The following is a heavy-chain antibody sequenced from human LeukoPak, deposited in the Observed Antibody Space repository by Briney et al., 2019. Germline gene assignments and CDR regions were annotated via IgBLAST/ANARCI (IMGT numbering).Heavy chain of an antibody. V-gene: IGHV4-59*01. D-gene: IGHD6-6*01. Sequence: SETLSLTCTVSGGSISSYFWSWIRQPPGKGLEWIGYIYYSGSTNYNPSLKSRVTISVDTSKNQFSLKLSSVTAADTAVYYCARVDPDSSSTLEVFDYWGQGTLVTVSS. CDR2: IYYSGST. CDR1: GGSISSYF. CDR3: ARVDPDSSSTLEVFDY. J-gene: IGHJ4*02.